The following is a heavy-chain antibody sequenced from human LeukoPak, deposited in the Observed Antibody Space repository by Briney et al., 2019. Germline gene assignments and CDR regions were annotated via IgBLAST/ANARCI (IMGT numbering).Heavy chain of an antibody. D-gene: IGHD6-13*01. CDR3: AKPGYSSSWTHWYFDL. J-gene: IGHJ2*01. V-gene: IGHV3-23*01. Sequence: GGSLRLSCAASGFTFSSYAMSWVRQAPGKGLEWVSAISGSGGSTYYADSVKGRFTISRDNSKNTLYLQMNSLRAEDTAVYYCAKPGYSSSWTHWYFDLWGRGTLVTVSS. CDR2: ISGSGGST. CDR1: GFTFSSYA.